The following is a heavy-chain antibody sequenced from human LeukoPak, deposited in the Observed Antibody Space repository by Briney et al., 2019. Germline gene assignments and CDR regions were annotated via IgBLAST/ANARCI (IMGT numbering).Heavy chain of an antibody. CDR1: GYTFTDYY. CDR2: IDPNTGGT. D-gene: IGHD5-12*01. CDR3: AISGYDLRFDY. Sequence: ASVKVSCKASGYTFTDYYIHWVRQAPGQGLEWMGWIDPNTGGTNFAQKFQGRVTMTRDTSISTAYMELSRLRSDDTAVYYCAISGYDLRFDYWGQGTLVTVSS. V-gene: IGHV1-2*02. J-gene: IGHJ4*02.